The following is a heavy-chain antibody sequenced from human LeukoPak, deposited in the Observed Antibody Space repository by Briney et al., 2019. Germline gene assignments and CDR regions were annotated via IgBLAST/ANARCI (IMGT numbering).Heavy chain of an antibody. D-gene: IGHD5-18*01. CDR3: VRDLRRGFTYGYGDY. V-gene: IGHV3-33*05. CDR2: ILHDGSNK. CDR1: GFTFSSYG. J-gene: IGHJ4*02. Sequence: GGSLRLSCAASGFTFSSYGMHWVCQAPGKGLEWVALILHDGSNKYYADSVKGRFTISRDNSENTLYLQMNSLTVEDTAVYYCVRDLRRGFTYGYGDYWGQGTLVTVSS.